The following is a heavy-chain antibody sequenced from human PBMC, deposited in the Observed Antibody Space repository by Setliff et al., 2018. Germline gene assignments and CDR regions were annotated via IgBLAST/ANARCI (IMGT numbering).Heavy chain of an antibody. V-gene: IGHV4-34*01. J-gene: IGHJ4*02. CDR2: SNHSGGT. CDR1: GESFSNNY. D-gene: IGHD2-8*01. Sequence: LSLTCSVYGESFSNNYWSWIRQPPGKGLEWIGESNHSGGTSYNPSLKSRLSMSVDTSRNQFSLNLNSVTAADTAVYFCARDPGFHSGTWCLGDWGQGTQVTVSS. CDR3: ARDPGFHSGTWCLGD.